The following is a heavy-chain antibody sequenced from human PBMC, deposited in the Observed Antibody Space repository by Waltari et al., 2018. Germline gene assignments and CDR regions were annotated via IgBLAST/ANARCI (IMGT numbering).Heavy chain of an antibody. CDR2: IYNSGST. V-gene: IGHV4-38-2*01. CDR3: ARPSVAGIEFDY. Sequence: QVQLQESGPGLVKPSATLSLTCAVSGYSITSGSYWGWLRQPPGKGLEWIGSIYNSGSTYYNPSLKSRVTISVDTSKNQFSLKLSSVTAADTAVYYCARPSVAGIEFDYWGQGTLVTVSS. J-gene: IGHJ4*02. D-gene: IGHD6-19*01. CDR1: GYSITSGSY.